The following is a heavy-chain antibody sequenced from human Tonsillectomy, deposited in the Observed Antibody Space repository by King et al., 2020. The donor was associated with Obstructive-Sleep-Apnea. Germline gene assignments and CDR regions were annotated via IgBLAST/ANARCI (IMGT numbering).Heavy chain of an antibody. Sequence: QLVQSGPEVKKPGASVKVSCKASIDTFRSYGISGVRQAPGQGLEWMGLISVYNGNTHYAQRFQDRVTMITDTSTNKANMELRSLRSDDTAVYYCVGGTYPNVFDYWGQGTLVLISS. D-gene: IGHD1-26*01. CDR3: VGGTYPNVFDY. V-gene: IGHV1-18*01. J-gene: IGHJ4*02. CDR2: ISVYNGNT. CDR1: IDTFRSYG.